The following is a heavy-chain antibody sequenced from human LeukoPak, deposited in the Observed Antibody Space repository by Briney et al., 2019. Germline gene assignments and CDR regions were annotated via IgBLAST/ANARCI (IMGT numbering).Heavy chain of an antibody. V-gene: IGHV1-18*01. CDR1: GYTFTSCV. D-gene: IGHD3-3*01. J-gene: IGHJ4*02. CDR3: ARNVYYDFWSGYYMGWYYFDY. CDR2: VSAYNGNT. Sequence: GASVKVSCKASGYTFTSCVISWVRQAPGQGREWMGWVSAYNGNTNYAQKLQGRVTMTTDTSTSTAYMELRSLRSDDTAVYYCARNVYYDFWSGYYMGWYYFDYWGQGTLVTVSS.